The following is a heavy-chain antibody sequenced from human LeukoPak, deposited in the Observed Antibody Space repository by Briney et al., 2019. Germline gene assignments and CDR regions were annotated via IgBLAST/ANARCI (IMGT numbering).Heavy chain of an antibody. J-gene: IGHJ4*02. CDR1: GFTFSSYA. CDR2: ISYDGSNK. CDR3: ARDGESVAATAPDY. V-gene: IGHV3-30-3*01. D-gene: IGHD2-15*01. Sequence: GGSLRLSRAASGFTFSSYAMHWVRQAPGKGLEWVAVISYDGSNKYYADSVKGRFTISRDNSKNTLYLQMNSLRAEDTAVYYCARDGESVAATAPDYWGQGTLVTVSS.